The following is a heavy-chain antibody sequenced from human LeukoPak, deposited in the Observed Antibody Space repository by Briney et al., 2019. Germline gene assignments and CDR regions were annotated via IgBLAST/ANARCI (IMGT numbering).Heavy chain of an antibody. V-gene: IGHV3-66*01. D-gene: IGHD5-18*01. J-gene: IGHJ6*03. CDR2: IYSGGST. CDR3: AKRGGLWAAMATDYYYYYMDV. CDR1: GFTVSSNY. Sequence: GGSLRLSCAASGFTVSSNYMSWVRQAPGKGLEWVSVIYSGGSTYYADSVKGRFTISRDNSKNTLYLQMNSLRAEDTAVYYCAKRGGLWAAMATDYYYYYMDVWGKGTTVTISS.